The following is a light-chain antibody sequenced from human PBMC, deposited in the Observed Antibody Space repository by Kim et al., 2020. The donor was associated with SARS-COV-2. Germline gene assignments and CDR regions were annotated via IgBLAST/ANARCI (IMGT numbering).Light chain of an antibody. CDR1: KIGSRH. CDR2: YTS. J-gene: IGLJ2*01. Sequence: PRKTARITSGGNKIGSRHVRWYRQRPGQAPLLVKVYTSDRPAGLPARISAANSGNTATLTISGVEAGDEADYYCQVWDTSTDHVIFGGGTQLTVL. CDR3: QVWDTSTDHVI. V-gene: IGLV3-21*04.